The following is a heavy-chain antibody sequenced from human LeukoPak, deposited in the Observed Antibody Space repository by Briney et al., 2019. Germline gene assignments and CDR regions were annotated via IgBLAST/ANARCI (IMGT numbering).Heavy chain of an antibody. CDR3: ARVTLGTYYFDY. Sequence: PGGSLALSCAASGFTFSDYYMRWIRQAPGKGLEWVSYISSSGDTIYYADSVKGRFTISRDNAKNSLYLQMNSLRAEDTAVYYCARVTLGTYYFDYWGQGTLVTVSS. V-gene: IGHV3-11*04. J-gene: IGHJ4*02. CDR2: ISSSGDTI. D-gene: IGHD3-16*01. CDR1: GFTFSDYY.